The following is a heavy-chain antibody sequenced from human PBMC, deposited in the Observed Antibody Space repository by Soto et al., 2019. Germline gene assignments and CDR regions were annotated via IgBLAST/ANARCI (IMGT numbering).Heavy chain of an antibody. CDR3: AXGGVAYSSXXDY. D-gene: IGHD6-6*01. Sequence: ESGGGVVQXGRSLRLSCAASGFTFSSYAMHWVRQAPGKGLEWVAVISYDGSNKYYADSVKGRFTISRDNSKNXXXLXMNXXXXXXXXVYXCAXGGVAYSSXXDYWGQGTLVTVSS. J-gene: IGHJ4*02. CDR1: GFTFSSYA. CDR2: ISYDGSNK. V-gene: IGHV3-30-3*01.